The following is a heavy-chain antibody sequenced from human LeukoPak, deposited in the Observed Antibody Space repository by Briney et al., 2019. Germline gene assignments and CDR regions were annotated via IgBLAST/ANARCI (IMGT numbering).Heavy chain of an antibody. V-gene: IGHV3-15*01. D-gene: IGHD3-10*01. CDR2: IKSKTDGGTT. Sequence: GGSLRLSCAASGFPFDDYGMTWVRQAPGKGLEWVGRIKSKTDGGTTDYAAPVKGRFTISRDDSKNTLYLQMNSLKTEDTAVYYCVKPYYYSSGSFNWGQGTLVTVSS. CDR1: GFPFDDYG. CDR3: VKPYYYSSGSFN. J-gene: IGHJ4*02.